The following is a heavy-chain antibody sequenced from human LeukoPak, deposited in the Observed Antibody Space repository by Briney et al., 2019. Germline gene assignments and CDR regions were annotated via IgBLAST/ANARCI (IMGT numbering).Heavy chain of an antibody. J-gene: IGHJ4*02. Sequence: PGGSLRLSCVASGFTVSSHYMSWVRQAPGKGLEWVSLLYTGGRTYYADSVEGRFTISRDDSKNTVYLHMNTVRAEDTAVYYCAKGSYCSGGSCYSEFDYWGQGTLVTVSS. CDR1: GFTVSSHY. D-gene: IGHD2-15*01. V-gene: IGHV3-53*01. CDR3: AKGSYCSGGSCYSEFDY. CDR2: LYTGGRT.